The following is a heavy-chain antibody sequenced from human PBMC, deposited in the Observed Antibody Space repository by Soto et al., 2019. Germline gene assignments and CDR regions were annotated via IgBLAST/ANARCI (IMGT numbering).Heavy chain of an antibody. CDR2: ISGSGGDT. Sequence: GGSLRLSCAASGFTFSTYAMNWVRQAPGKGLDWVSAISGSGGDTYYADSVKGRFTISRDNSKNMVFLQMNSLRAEDTAIYYCARVPPSPLIAYLDAFDIWGQGTMVTVSS. CDR3: ARVPPSPLIAYLDAFDI. V-gene: IGHV3-23*01. J-gene: IGHJ3*02. D-gene: IGHD2-21*01. CDR1: GFTFSTYA.